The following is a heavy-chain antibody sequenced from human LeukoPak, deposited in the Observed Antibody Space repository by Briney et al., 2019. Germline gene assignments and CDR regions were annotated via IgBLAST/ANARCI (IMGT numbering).Heavy chain of an antibody. V-gene: IGHV3-30*02. D-gene: IGHD5-18*01. J-gene: IGHJ6*03. CDR3: AKDGHTAMVEDYYYYYMDV. CDR2: IRYDGSNK. CDR1: GFTFSSYG. Sequence: GGSLRLPCAASGFTFSSYGMHWVRQAPGKGLEWVAFIRYDGSNKYYADSVKGRFTISRDNSKNTLYLQMNSLRAEDTAVYYCAKDGHTAMVEDYYYYYMDVWGKGTTVTISS.